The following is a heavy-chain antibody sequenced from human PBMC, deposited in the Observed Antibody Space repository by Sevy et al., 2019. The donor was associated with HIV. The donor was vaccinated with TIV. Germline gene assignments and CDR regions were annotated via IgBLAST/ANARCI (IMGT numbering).Heavy chain of an antibody. J-gene: IGHJ6*02. CDR1: GFTFSNAW. Sequence: GGSLRLSCAASGFTFSNAWMNWVRQAPGKGLEWVGRIKSKTDGGTTDYAAPVKGRFTISRDDSKNTLYLQMNSLKTEDTAVYYCTPPLPDYGDILETYYYYYGMDVWGQGTTVTVSS. V-gene: IGHV3-15*07. CDR2: IKSKTDGGTT. D-gene: IGHD4-17*01. CDR3: TPPLPDYGDILETYYYYYGMDV.